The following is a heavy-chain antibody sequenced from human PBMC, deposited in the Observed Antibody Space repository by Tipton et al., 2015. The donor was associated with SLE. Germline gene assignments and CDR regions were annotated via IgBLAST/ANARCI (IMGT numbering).Heavy chain of an antibody. CDR3: ARDSYGSSFGMDV. D-gene: IGHD5-18*01. CDR2: IYYSGST. V-gene: IGHV4-39*07. J-gene: IGHJ6*02. Sequence: TLSLTCTVSGGSISSSSYYWGWIRQPPGKGLEWIGSIYYSGSTYYNPSLKSRVTISVDTSKNQFSLKLSSVTAADTAVYYCARDSYGSSFGMDVWGQGTTVTVS. CDR1: GGSISSSSYY.